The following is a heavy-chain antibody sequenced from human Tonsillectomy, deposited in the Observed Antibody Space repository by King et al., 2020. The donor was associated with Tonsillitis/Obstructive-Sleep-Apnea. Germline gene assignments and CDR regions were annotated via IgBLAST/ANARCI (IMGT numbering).Heavy chain of an antibody. CDR1: GYTFTTYS. J-gene: IGHJ5*02. V-gene: IGHV1-3*01. Sequence: QLVQSGAEVEKPGASMKLSCKASGYTFTTYSIHWVRQAPGQGLEWMGWISPGNGDTNYSQKFRDRVTMTRDTSASTVYMELSSLRSEDTAVYFCARFGVFPAAGDLWGQGTLINVSS. D-gene: IGHD2-2*01. CDR2: ISPGNGDT. CDR3: ARFGVFPAAGDL.